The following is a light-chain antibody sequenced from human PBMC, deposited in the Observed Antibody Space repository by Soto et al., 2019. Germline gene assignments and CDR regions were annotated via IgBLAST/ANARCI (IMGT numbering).Light chain of an antibody. V-gene: IGKV1-39*01. CDR3: QQSYNART. CDR1: QSISNY. J-gene: IGKJ1*01. CDR2: AAS. Sequence: DIQMTQSPSSLSASVGDRVTITCRARQSISNYLNWYQQKPGKAPKLLIYAASNLQSGVPSRFSGSGSGTDFTLTISGLQPEDSATYYCQQSYNARTFGQGTKVKSN.